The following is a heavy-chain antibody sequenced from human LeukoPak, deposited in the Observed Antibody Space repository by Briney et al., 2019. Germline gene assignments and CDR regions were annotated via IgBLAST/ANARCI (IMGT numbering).Heavy chain of an antibody. D-gene: IGHD3-9*01. Sequence: GASVKVSCKASGYTFTGYYMHWVRQAPGQGLEWMGWINPNSGGTNYAQKFQGRVTMTRDTSISTAYMELSRLGSDDTAVYYCARGHLEYYDILTGFDYWGQGTLVTVSS. CDR1: GYTFTGYY. CDR3: ARGHLEYYDILTGFDY. V-gene: IGHV1-2*02. CDR2: INPNSGGT. J-gene: IGHJ4*02.